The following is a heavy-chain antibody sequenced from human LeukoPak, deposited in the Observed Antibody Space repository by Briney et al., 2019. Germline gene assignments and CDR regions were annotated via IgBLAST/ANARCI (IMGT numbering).Heavy chain of an antibody. V-gene: IGHV4-59*01. CDR1: GGSISSYY. D-gene: IGHD3-22*01. Sequence: SETLSLTCTVSGGSISSYYCSSIRQPPGQGLKWIGYIYYSGSTNYNPSLKSRVTISVDTSKNQFSLKLSSVTAADTAVYYCAREPVYYDSSGPNWYLDLWGRGTLVTVSS. J-gene: IGHJ2*01. CDR2: IYYSGST. CDR3: AREPVYYDSSGPNWYLDL.